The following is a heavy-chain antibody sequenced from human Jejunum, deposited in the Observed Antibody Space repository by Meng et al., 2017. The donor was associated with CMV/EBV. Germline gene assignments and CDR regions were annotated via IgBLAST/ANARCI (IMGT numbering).Heavy chain of an antibody. CDR2: IYHSGST. Sequence: QVQLQELVPGLGKPSGTLSRTGVVLGGSLISTNWGIWVRQPPGKGLQWIGEIYHSGSTNYNPSLKSRVSISVEKSKNQFSLKLSSVTAADTAVYYCARADKVRFDYWGQGTLVTVSS. CDR1: GGSLISTNW. CDR3: ARADKVRFDY. V-gene: IGHV4-4*02. J-gene: IGHJ4*02.